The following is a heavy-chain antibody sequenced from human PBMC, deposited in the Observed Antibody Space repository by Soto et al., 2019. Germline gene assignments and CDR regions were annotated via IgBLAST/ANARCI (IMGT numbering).Heavy chain of an antibody. J-gene: IGHJ5*02. Sequence: TLSLTCTVSGGSIISGGYYWSWIRQQPGKGLEWIGYIYYSGSTYYNPSLKSRVTISVDTSKNQFSLKLSSVTAADTAVYYCARDDAICSSTSCFDWFDPWGQGTLVTVSS. V-gene: IGHV4-31*03. CDR1: GGSIISGGYY. D-gene: IGHD2-2*01. CDR3: ARDDAICSSTSCFDWFDP. CDR2: IYYSGST.